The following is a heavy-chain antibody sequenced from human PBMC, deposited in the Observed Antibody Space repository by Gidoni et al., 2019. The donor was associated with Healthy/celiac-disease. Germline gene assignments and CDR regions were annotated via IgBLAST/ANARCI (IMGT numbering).Heavy chain of an antibody. V-gene: IGHV1-46*01. Sequence: QVQLVQSGAEVKKPGASVKVSCKASGYTFPSYYMHWVRQAPGQGLEWMGIINPSGGSTSYAQKFQGRVTMTRDTSTSTVYMELSSLRSEDTAVYYCARVVGYYDSSVYGMDVWGQGTTVTVSS. CDR1: GYTFPSYY. CDR3: ARVVGYYDSSVYGMDV. J-gene: IGHJ6*02. CDR2: INPSGGST. D-gene: IGHD3-22*01.